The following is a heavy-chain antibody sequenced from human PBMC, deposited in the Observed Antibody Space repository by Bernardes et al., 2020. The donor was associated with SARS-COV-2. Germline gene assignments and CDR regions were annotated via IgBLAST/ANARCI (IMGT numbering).Heavy chain of an antibody. D-gene: IGHD3-10*01. CDR1: GGSFSGYY. CDR2: INHSGST. Sequence: SETLSLTCAVYGGSFSGYYWSWIRQPPGKGLEWIGEINHSGSTNYNPSLKSRVTISVDTSENQFSLKLSSVTAADTAVYYCARYGSGSRNPYRYGMDVWGQGTTVTVSS. J-gene: IGHJ6*02. CDR3: ARYGSGSRNPYRYGMDV. V-gene: IGHV4-34*01.